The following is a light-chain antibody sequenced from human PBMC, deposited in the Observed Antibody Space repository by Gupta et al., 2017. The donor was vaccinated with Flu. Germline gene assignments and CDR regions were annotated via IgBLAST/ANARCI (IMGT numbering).Light chain of an antibody. Sequence: VMTQSPLSLPVTPGEPASLSCRSSQSLLHTNGYNYVDWYFQKPGQSPQLLIYLGSNRASGVPDRFSGSGAGTEFTLKISSVEAEDVGVYYCMQALHIPPLTFGGETKVEIK. J-gene: IGKJ4*01. CDR1: QSLLHTNGYNY. CDR3: MQALHIPPLT. V-gene: IGKV2-28*01. CDR2: LGS.